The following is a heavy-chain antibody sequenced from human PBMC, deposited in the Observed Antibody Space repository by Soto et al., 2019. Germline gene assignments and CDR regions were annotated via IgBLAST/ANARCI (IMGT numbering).Heavy chain of an antibody. CDR1: GGSISSYY. D-gene: IGHD4-17*01. J-gene: IGHJ4*02. V-gene: IGHV4-59*01. CDR2: IYYSGST. Sequence: SETLSLTCTVSGGSISSYYWSWIRQPPGKGLEWIGYIYYSGSTNYNPSLKSRVTISVDTSKNQFSLKLSSVTAADTAVYYCARSQTTVTSYDYWGQGTLVTVS. CDR3: ARSQTTVTSYDY.